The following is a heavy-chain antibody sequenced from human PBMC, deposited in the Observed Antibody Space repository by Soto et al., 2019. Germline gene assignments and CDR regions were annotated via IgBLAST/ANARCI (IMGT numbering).Heavy chain of an antibody. Sequence: SQTLSLTCAISGDSVSSNNAAWNWIRQSPSRGLEWLGRTFYRSKWYNDYALSVKSRITINPDTSKNEFSLQLNSVTPEDTAVYYCARGFPLWFDPWGQGTLVTVSS. D-gene: IGHD3-3*01. J-gene: IGHJ5*02. CDR1: GDSVSSNNAA. V-gene: IGHV6-1*01. CDR2: TFYRSKWYN. CDR3: ARGFPLWFDP.